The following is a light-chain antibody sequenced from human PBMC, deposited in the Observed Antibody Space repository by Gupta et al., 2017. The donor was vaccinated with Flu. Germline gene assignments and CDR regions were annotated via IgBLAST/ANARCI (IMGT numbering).Light chain of an antibody. V-gene: IGLV2-23*01. Sequence: QSALTQPASVSGSPGQSITISCTGTDSYIGSYNLVSWYQLHPGKAPKLMIYEGSKRPSGVSTRFFGSKSGNTASLTISGLQAEDEAEYFCCSYAGSGTFYVFGTGTKVTVL. CDR1: DSYIGSYNL. CDR2: EGS. J-gene: IGLJ1*01. CDR3: CSYAGSGTFYV.